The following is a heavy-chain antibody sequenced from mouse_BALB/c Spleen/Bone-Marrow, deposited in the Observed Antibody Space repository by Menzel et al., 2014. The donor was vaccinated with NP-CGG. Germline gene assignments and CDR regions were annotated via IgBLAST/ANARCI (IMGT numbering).Heavy chain of an antibody. CDR2: ISSGSSTV. D-gene: IGHD1-1*01. V-gene: IGHV5-17*02. CDR3: ARSGSSSGYFDY. Sequence: DVQLVESGGGLVQPGGSRKLSCAAPGFTFSSFGMHWVRQAPEKGLEWVAYISSGSSTVYYADKVMGRFTISGDNPKNTLFLQMTSLRSEDTAMYYCARSGSSSGYFDYWGQGTTLTVSS. CDR1: GFTFSSFG. J-gene: IGHJ2*01.